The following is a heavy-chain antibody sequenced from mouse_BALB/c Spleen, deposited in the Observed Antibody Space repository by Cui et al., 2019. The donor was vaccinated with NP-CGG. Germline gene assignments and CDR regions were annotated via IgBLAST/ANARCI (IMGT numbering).Heavy chain of an antibody. V-gene: IGHV1-72*01. CDR2: IDPNSGGT. CDR3: ARYDYYGSSYFDY. J-gene: IGHJ2*01. D-gene: IGHD1-1*01. Sequence: QVQLQQPAAKLVNPGASVNISCKASGYTFTSYWMHWVKQRPGRGLEWIGRIDPNSGGTKYNEKFKSKATLTVDKPSSTAYMQLSSLTSEDSAVYYCARYDYYGSSYFDYWGQGTTLTVSS. CDR1: GYTFTSYW.